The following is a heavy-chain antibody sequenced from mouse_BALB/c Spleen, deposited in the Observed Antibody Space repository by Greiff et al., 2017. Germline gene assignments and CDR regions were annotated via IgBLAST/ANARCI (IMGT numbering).Heavy chain of an antibody. CDR1: GYTFTDYN. V-gene: IGHV1S29*02. Sequence: DVKLVESGPELVKPGASVKISCKASGYTFTDYNMHWVKQSHGKSLEWIGYIYPYNGGTGYNQKFKSKATLTVDNSSSTAYMELRSLTSEDSAVYYCARDDGNYFDYWGQGTTLTVSS. CDR2: IYPYNGGT. J-gene: IGHJ2*01. D-gene: IGHD2-3*01. CDR3: ARDDGNYFDY.